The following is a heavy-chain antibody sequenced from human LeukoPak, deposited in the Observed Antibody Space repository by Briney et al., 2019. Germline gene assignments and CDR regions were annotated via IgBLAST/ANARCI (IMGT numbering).Heavy chain of an antibody. Sequence: ASVKVSCKASGYTFTGYYMHWVRQAPGQGLEWMGWINPNSGGTNYAQKFQGRVTMTRDTSISTAYMELGGLRSDDTAVYYCATLWFGELLSIDYWGQGTLVTVSS. CDR2: INPNSGGT. CDR3: ATLWFGELLSIDY. CDR1: GYTFTGYY. D-gene: IGHD3-10*01. V-gene: IGHV1-2*02. J-gene: IGHJ4*02.